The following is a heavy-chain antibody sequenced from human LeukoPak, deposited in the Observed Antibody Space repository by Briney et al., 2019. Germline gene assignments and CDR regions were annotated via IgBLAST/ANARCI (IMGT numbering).Heavy chain of an antibody. CDR3: VRLSWELGDGGVT. Sequence: GGSLRLSCAASGFTFSSYWMHWVRQAPGKGLVWISRINSDGSSTSYADSVKGRFTISRDNAKNTLYLQMNSLRAEDTAVYYCVRLSWELGDGGVTWGQGTLVTVSS. D-gene: IGHD1-26*01. CDR1: GFTFSSYW. V-gene: IGHV3-74*01. CDR2: INSDGSST. J-gene: IGHJ5*02.